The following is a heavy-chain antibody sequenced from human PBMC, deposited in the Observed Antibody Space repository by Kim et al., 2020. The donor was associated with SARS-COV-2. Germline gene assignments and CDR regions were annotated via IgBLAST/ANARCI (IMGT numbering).Heavy chain of an antibody. V-gene: IGHV4-39*01. CDR1: GGSISSSSYY. Sequence: SETLSLTCTVSGGSISSSSYYWGWIRQPPGKGLEWIGSIYYSGSTYYNPSLKSRVTISVDTSKNQFSLKLSSVTAADTAVYYCARVRGIAVAVPTALYDYWGQGTLVTVSS. D-gene: IGHD6-19*01. CDR3: ARVRGIAVAVPTALYDY. CDR2: IYYSGST. J-gene: IGHJ4*02.